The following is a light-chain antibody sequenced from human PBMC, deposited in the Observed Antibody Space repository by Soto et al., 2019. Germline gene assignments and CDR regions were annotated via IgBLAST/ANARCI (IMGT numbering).Light chain of an antibody. CDR2: EVS. CDR3: ASYTSSPTLV. CDR1: SSDVGGHNY. V-gene: IGLV2-14*01. J-gene: IGLJ1*01. Sequence: SALTQPASVSGSPGQSITFSCTGTSSDVGGHNYVSWYQQHPGKAPKLIIYEVSKRPSGVSNRLSGSKSGNTASLSISGLQAEDEADYYCASYTSSPTLVFGTGTKVTVL.